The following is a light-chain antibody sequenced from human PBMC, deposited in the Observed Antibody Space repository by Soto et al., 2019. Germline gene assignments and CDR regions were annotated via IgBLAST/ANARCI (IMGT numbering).Light chain of an antibody. CDR1: LNVATN. V-gene: IGKV3-15*01. Sequence: TVMTQAPATLSMFPGDKTALSCRASLNVATNMAWYQQKPGQAPRLLIYGASIRATGVPARFTGSGSGTEFTLTINNLQSEDFAVYYCHQYNTGLRTFGRGTKVDIK. J-gene: IGKJ1*01. CDR2: GAS. CDR3: HQYNTGLRT.